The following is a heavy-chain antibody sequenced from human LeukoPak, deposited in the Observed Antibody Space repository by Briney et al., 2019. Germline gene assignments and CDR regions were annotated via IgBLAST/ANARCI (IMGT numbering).Heavy chain of an antibody. CDR1: GFTFSDYY. CDR2: ISGSGGST. Sequence: PGGSLRLSCAASGFTFSDYYMSWIRQAPGKGPEWVSAISGSGGSTYYADSVKGRFTISRDNSKNTLYLQMNSLRAEDTAVYYCAKVSTYYYDSSGYKFDYWGQGTLVTVSS. J-gene: IGHJ4*02. CDR3: AKVSTYYYDSSGYKFDY. D-gene: IGHD3-22*01. V-gene: IGHV3-23*01.